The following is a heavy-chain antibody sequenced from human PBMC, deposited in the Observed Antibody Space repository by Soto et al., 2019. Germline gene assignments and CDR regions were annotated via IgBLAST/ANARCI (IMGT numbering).Heavy chain of an antibody. CDR3: AREEETYYYDSSGYYPTFDY. D-gene: IGHD3-22*01. Sequence: GGSLRLSCAASGFTFSSYSTNWVRQAPGKGLEWVSYISSSSSTIYYADSVKGRFTISRDNAKNSLYLQMNSLRDEDTAVYYCAREEETYYYDSSGYYPTFDYWGQGTLVTVSS. J-gene: IGHJ4*02. CDR2: ISSSSSTI. V-gene: IGHV3-48*02. CDR1: GFTFSSYS.